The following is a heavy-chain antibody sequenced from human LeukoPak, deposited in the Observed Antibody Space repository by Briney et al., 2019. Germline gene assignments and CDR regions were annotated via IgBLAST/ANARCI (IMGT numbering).Heavy chain of an antibody. Sequence: GESLKISCKGSGYSFTSYWIGWVRQMPGKGLEWMGIIYPGDSDTRYSPSFQGQVTISADKSISTAYLQWSSLKASDTAMYYCARHGGNPRGYYYYYYMDVWGKGTTVTVSS. CDR2: IYPGDSDT. V-gene: IGHV5-51*01. J-gene: IGHJ6*03. CDR1: GYSFTSYW. D-gene: IGHD4-23*01. CDR3: ARHGGNPRGYYYYYYMDV.